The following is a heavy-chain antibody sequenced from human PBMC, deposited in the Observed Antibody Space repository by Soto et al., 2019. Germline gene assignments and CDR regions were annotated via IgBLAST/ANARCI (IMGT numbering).Heavy chain of an antibody. V-gene: IGHV4-39*01. Sequence: SETLSLTCTVSGGSISSSSYYWGWIRQPPGKGLEWIGRIYHSGSTNYNPSLKSRVTISVDTSKNQFSLKLSSVTAADTAVYYCARHHYNFGVVIPFGPYYFDYWGQGTLVTVSS. CDR1: GGSISSSSYY. CDR2: IYHSGST. J-gene: IGHJ4*02. D-gene: IGHD3-3*01. CDR3: ARHHYNFGVVIPFGPYYFDY.